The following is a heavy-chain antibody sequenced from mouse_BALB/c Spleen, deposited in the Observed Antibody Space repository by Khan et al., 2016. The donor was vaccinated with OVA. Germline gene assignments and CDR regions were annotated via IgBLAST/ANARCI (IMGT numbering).Heavy chain of an antibody. D-gene: IGHD2-14*01. Sequence: QVQLQQSGAELARPGASVKMSCKASGYTFTSHTMHWVKKRPGQGLEWIGYINPRSGYTNYNQKYNEKATLSAENSPSTAYMQLSSVTAEDSAVYYCARRTTEYAIDYWGQGPSVTVSS. CDR3: ARRTTEYAIDY. J-gene: IGHJ4*01. CDR2: INPRSGYT. CDR1: GYTFTSHT. V-gene: IGHV1-4*01.